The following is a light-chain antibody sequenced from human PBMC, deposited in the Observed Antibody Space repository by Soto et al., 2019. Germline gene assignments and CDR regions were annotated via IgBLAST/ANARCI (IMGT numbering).Light chain of an antibody. Sequence: QSVLTQPPSASGTPGQRVTISCSGSSSNIGSNAVNWYQQLPGTAPKLLIYINSHRPSGVPDRFSGSKSGTSASLAISGLQSEDEADYYCAAWDDSLNGYVFGTGTKVTVL. V-gene: IGLV1-44*01. J-gene: IGLJ1*01. CDR2: INS. CDR3: AAWDDSLNGYV. CDR1: SSNIGSNA.